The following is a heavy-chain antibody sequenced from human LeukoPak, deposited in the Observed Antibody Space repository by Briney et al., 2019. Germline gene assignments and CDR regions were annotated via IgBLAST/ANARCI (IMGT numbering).Heavy chain of an antibody. CDR2: MNPNSGNT. V-gene: IGHV1-8*01. CDR1: GYTFTSYD. D-gene: IGHD3-9*01. Sequence: ASVKVSCKASGYTFTSYDINWVRQATGQGLEWMGWMNPNSGNTGYAQKFQGRVTMTRNTSISTAYMELSSLRSEDTAVYYCARVGCFDWLFPLYYFDYWGQGTLVTVSS. J-gene: IGHJ4*02. CDR3: ARVGCFDWLFPLYYFDY.